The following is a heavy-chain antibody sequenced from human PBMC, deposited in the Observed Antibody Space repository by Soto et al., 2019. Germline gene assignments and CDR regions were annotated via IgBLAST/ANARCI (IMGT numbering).Heavy chain of an antibody. CDR3: AREDYEDNWLDP. J-gene: IGHJ5*02. D-gene: IGHD4-17*01. CDR1: GGSIANSNYY. CDR2: IYYFGTT. Sequence: QMQLQESGPGLVKPSETLSLTCNVSGGSIANSNYYWDWIRQSPGKGLEWIGSIYYFGTTYYNPSLKGRVTISEDSSKNQFFLKLSSVTAADTAVYYCAREDYEDNWLDPWGQGILVTVSS. V-gene: IGHV4-39*02.